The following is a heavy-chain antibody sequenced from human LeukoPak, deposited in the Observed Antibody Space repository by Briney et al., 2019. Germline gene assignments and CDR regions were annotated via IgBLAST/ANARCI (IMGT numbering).Heavy chain of an antibody. J-gene: IGHJ4*02. CDR3: ARALPHRYSYGYGAFDY. CDR1: GGSISSYY. D-gene: IGHD5-18*01. Sequence: PSQTLSLTCTVSGGSISSYYWSWIRQPPGKGLEWIGYIYYSGSTNYNPSLKSRVTISVDTSKNQSSLKLSSVTAADTAVYYCARALPHRYSYGYGAFDYWGQGTLVTVSS. V-gene: IGHV4-59*01. CDR2: IYYSGST.